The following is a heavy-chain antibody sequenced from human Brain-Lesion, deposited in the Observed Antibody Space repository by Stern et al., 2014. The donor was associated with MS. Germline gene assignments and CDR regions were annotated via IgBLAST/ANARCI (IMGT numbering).Heavy chain of an antibody. CDR1: GGSISSSTYY. V-gene: IGHV4-39*01. CDR2: IYYSGFT. J-gene: IGHJ4*02. CDR3: ARHDSVPRPSQLYSARDRGPGYFDY. Sequence: QLQLQESGPGLVKPSETLSLTCTVSGGSISSSTYYWAWIRQPPGKGLEWIGNIYYSGFTYYNPALKRSVTISVDMSKNQFSLKLSSVTAADTAIYYCARHDSVPRPSQLYSARDRGPGYFDYWGQGTLVTVSS. D-gene: IGHD1-26*01.